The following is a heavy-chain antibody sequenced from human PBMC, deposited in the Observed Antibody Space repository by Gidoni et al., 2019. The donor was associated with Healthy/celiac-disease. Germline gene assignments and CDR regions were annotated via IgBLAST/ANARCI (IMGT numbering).Heavy chain of an antibody. Sequence: EVQLVQSGAEVKKPGESLKISCKGSGYSFTSYWIGWVRQMPGKGLEWMGIIYPGDSDTRYSPSFQGQVTISADKSISTAYLQWSSLKASDTAMYYCARLGFDILTGHPLYYFDYWGQGTLVTVSS. J-gene: IGHJ4*02. CDR1: GYSFTSYW. V-gene: IGHV5-51*01. CDR2: IYPGDSDT. CDR3: ARLGFDILTGHPLYYFDY. D-gene: IGHD3-9*01.